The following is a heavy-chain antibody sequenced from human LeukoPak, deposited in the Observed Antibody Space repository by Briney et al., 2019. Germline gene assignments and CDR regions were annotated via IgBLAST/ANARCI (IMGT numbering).Heavy chain of an antibody. J-gene: IGHJ4*02. V-gene: IGHV3-30-3*01. Sequence: GSLRLSCAASGFPFSSYAMHWVRQAPGKGLEWVAVISYDGSNKYYADSVKGRFTISRDNSKNTLYLQMNSLRAEDTAVYYCASSRWLQLLTLDYWGQGTLVTVSS. CDR3: ASSRWLQLLTLDY. D-gene: IGHD5-24*01. CDR2: ISYDGSNK. CDR1: GFPFSSYA.